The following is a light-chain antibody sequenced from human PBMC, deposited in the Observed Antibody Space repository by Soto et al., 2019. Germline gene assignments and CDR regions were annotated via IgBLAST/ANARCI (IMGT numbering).Light chain of an antibody. V-gene: IGKV3-20*01. CDR3: QQYGSSPNT. J-gene: IGKJ2*01. CDR1: QSVSSNY. CDR2: GAS. Sequence: EIVLTQSPGTLSLTPGDRATLSCRASQSVSSNYLAWYQQKGGQAPRLLIYGASSGATGIPDRFSGSGSGTDFTLTISRLEPGDSAVYYCQQYGSSPNTVGQGTKLEIK.